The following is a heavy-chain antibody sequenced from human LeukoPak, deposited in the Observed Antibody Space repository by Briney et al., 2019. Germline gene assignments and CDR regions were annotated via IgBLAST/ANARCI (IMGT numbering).Heavy chain of an antibody. V-gene: IGHV4-39*01. CDR1: GGSISSSSYY. CDR3: ARMYSRGWPPYFFDY. CDR2: IYYSGST. Sequence: SETLSLTCAVPGGSISSSSYYWGWIRQPPGKGLEWIGSIYYSGSTYYNPSLKSRVTISVDTSKNQFSLKLRPVTAADTAVFYCARMYSRGWPPYFFDYWGQGTLVTVSS. D-gene: IGHD6-19*01. J-gene: IGHJ4*02.